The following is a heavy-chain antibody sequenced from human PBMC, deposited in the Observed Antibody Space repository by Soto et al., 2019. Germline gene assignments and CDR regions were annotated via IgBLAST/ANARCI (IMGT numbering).Heavy chain of an antibody. Sequence: QVQLVQSGAEVKKPGSSVKVSCKASGGTFSSYAISWVRQAPGQGLEWMGGIIPIFGTANYAQKFQGRVRISGGGARSGGDMELSSLRSEDTAVYYCARGGLVRGVEEFDYWGQGTLVTVSS. J-gene: IGHJ4*02. V-gene: IGHV1-69*12. CDR3: ARGGLVRGVEEFDY. CDR2: IIPIFGTA. D-gene: IGHD3-10*01. CDR1: GGTFSSYA.